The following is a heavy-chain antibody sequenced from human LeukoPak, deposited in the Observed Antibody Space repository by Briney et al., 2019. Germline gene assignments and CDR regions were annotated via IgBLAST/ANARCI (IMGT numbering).Heavy chain of an antibody. J-gene: IGHJ5*02. D-gene: IGHD3-10*01. V-gene: IGHV4-34*01. Sequence: SETLSLTCAVYGGSFSGYYWGWIRQPPGKGLEWIGSIYYSGSTYYNPSLKSRVTISVDTSKNQFSLKLSSVTAADTAVYYCARAQRTMVRGVIIRKESNWFDPWGQGTLVTVSS. CDR1: GGSFSGYY. CDR2: IYYSGST. CDR3: ARAQRTMVRGVIIRKESNWFDP.